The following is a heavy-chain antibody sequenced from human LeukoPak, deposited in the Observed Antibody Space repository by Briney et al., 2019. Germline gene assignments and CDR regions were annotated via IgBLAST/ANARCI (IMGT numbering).Heavy chain of an antibody. CDR1: GFTFSSYD. Sequence: GGSLRLSCAASGFTFSSYDMHWVRQATGKGLEWVSAIGTAGDTYYPGSVKGRFTISRENAKNSLYLQMNSLRAGVTAVYYCARARGYYDSSGYADAFDIWGQGTMVTVSS. CDR3: ARARGYYDSSGYADAFDI. V-gene: IGHV3-13*01. J-gene: IGHJ3*02. CDR2: IGTAGDT. D-gene: IGHD3-22*01.